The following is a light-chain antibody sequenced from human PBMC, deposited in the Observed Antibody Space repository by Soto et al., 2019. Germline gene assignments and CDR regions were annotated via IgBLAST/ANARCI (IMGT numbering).Light chain of an antibody. Sequence: EIALTQSPGTLYLSPGERATLSCRASQSVSSSYLAWYQQNPGQAPRLLIYGASSRATGIPERFRGSGSGSDFTLTISRLEPEDFAVYYCQQYGSSSWTVGQGTKVDIK. J-gene: IGKJ1*01. V-gene: IGKV3-20*01. CDR2: GAS. CDR3: QQYGSSSWT. CDR1: QSVSSSY.